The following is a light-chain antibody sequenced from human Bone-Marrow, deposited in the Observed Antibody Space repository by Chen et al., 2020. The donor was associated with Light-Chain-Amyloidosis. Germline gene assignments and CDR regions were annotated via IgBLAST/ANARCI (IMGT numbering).Light chain of an antibody. CDR2: DAS. CDR3: QQRSNWPPLT. CDR1: QNVGTY. V-gene: IGKV3-11*01. J-gene: IGKJ4*01. Sequence: EIVFTQSPATLSLSLGERATLSCMASQNVGTYLAWYQQKPGQAPRLLIYDASNRATGIPGRFSGSGSGTAFTLTIRSLEPEDFAVDYCQQRSNWPPLTFGGGTKVEMK.